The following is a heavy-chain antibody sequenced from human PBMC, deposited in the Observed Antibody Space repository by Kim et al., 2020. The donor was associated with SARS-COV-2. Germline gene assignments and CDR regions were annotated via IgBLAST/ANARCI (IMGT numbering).Heavy chain of an antibody. CDR3: TRGGPYNSSNFDY. CDR2: INGDGSST. J-gene: IGHJ4*02. CDR1: GFTFISYW. V-gene: IGHV3-74*01. D-gene: IGHD6-6*01. Sequence: GGSLRLSCAASGFTFISYWMHWVRQVPGKGLVWVSRINGDGSSTSYADSVKGRFTISRDYAKNTVYLQMNTLRDEDTAVYYCTRGGPYNSSNFDYWGQGTLVTVSS.